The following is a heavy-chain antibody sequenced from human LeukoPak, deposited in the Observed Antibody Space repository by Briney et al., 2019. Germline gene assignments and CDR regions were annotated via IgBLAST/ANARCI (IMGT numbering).Heavy chain of an antibody. CDR1: GFTFSSYA. CDR2: ISASGGYT. D-gene: IGHD1/OR15-1a*01. V-gene: IGHV3-23*01. CDR3: AKDLLTGTSRARNFDY. J-gene: IGHJ4*02. Sequence: GGSLRLSCAASGFTFSSYAMNWVRQAPGKGLEWVSTISASGGYTYYADSVKGRFTISRDNSKNTLYLQMNGLRAEDTAVYYCAKDLLTGTSRARNFDYWGQGTLITVSS.